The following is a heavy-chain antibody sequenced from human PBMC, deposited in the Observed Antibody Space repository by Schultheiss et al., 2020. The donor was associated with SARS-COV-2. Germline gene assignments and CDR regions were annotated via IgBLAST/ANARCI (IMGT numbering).Heavy chain of an antibody. J-gene: IGHJ3*02. CDR3: ARDHRVPCGYSYGYDAFDI. D-gene: IGHD5-18*01. Sequence: SETLSLTCTVSGGSISSGSYYWSWIRQPAGKGLEWIGRIYTSGSTNYNPSLKSRVTISVDTSKNQFSLKLSSVTAADTAVYYCARDHRVPCGYSYGYDAFDIWGQGTMVTVSS. CDR1: GGSISSGSYY. CDR2: IYTSGST. V-gene: IGHV4-61*02.